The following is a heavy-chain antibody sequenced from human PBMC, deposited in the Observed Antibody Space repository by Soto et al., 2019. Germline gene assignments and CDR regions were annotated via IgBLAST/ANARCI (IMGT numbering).Heavy chain of an antibody. CDR2: IYYSGSS. J-gene: IGHJ6*02. CDR3: ARGTMLRGPGYYYAMDV. CDR1: GDSISRNGHF. D-gene: IGHD3-10*01. V-gene: IGHV4-31*03. Sequence: QVQLQESGPGLVKPSQTLSLTCTVSGDSISRNGHFWTWIRQHPGRGLEWIGYIYYSGSSYYNPSLKSRVIISVDTAKNQFSLNLTAVTAADTAVYYCARGTMLRGPGYYYAMDVWGQGTTVTVSS.